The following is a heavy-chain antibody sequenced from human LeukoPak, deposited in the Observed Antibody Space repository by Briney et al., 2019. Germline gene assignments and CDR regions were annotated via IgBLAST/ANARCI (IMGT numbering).Heavy chain of an antibody. CDR2: INHSGST. D-gene: IGHD4-17*01. CDR1: GGSFSGYY. Sequence: PSETLSLTCAVYGGSFSGYYWSWIRQPPGKGLEWIGEINHSGSTNYNPSLKSRVTISVDTSKNQFSLKLSSVTAADMAVYYCARGPGYGDYVLGYWGQGTLVTVSS. V-gene: IGHV4-34*01. CDR3: ARGPGYGDYVLGY. J-gene: IGHJ4*02.